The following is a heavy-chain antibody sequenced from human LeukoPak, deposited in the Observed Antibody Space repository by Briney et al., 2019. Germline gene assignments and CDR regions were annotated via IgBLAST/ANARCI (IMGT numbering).Heavy chain of an antibody. CDR1: GGSISSYY. J-gene: IGHJ6*03. V-gene: IGHV4-4*07. CDR3: ARDLSVRGFYYMDV. D-gene: IGHD3-10*01. Sequence: SETLSLTCTVSGGSISSYYWSWIRQPAGKGLEWIGRIYTSGSTNYNPSLKSRVTMSVDTSKNQFSLKLCSVTAADTAVYYCARDLSVRGFYYMDVWGKGTTVTVSS. CDR2: IYTSGST.